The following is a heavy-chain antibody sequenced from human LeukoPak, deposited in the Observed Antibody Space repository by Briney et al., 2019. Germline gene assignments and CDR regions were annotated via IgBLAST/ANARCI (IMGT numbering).Heavy chain of an antibody. Sequence: PGGSLRLSCAAPGFTFSDYYMSWIRQAPGKGLEWVSYISSSGSTIYYADSVKGRFTISRDNAKNSLYLQMNSLRAEDTAVYYCARGNTPSAEYFQHWGQGTLVTVSS. CDR3: ARGNTPSAEYFQH. CDR1: GFTFSDYY. CDR2: ISSSGSTI. J-gene: IGHJ1*01. V-gene: IGHV3-11*04.